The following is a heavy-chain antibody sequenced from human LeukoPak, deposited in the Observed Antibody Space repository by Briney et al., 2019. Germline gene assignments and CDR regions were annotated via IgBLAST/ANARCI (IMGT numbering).Heavy chain of an antibody. CDR1: GFSVSRNY. CDR2: IIISGAYI. V-gene: IGHV3-21*03. Sequence: GGSLRLSGAASGFSVSRNYITWVGQAPGKGLEWVSSIIISGAYIYYADSVKGRFTISRDNAKNSLYLQMNSLRAEDTAVYYCARDFGGYCSSTNCYLGHLDYWGQGTLVTVSS. J-gene: IGHJ4*02. CDR3: ARDFGGYCSSTNCYLGHLDY. D-gene: IGHD2-2*01.